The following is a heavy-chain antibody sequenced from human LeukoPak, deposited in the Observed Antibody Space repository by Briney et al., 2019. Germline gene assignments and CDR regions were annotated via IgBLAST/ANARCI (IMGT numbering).Heavy chain of an antibody. CDR3: ARDDFWSLRQKYDAVDI. Sequence: GGSLRLSCAASGFTFSDYYMSWVRQAPGKGLEWVLYITSSGSSKYYAGTVKGRCTISGDNAKNSLYLQMNNLRAQDTAVYYCARDDFWSLRQKYDAVDIWGQGTMVTVSS. D-gene: IGHD3-3*01. CDR1: GFTFSDYY. V-gene: IGHV3-11*01. J-gene: IGHJ3*02. CDR2: ITSSGSSK.